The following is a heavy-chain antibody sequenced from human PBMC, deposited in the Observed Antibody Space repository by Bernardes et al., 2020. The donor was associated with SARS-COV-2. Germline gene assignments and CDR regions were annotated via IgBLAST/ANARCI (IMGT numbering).Heavy chain of an antibody. J-gene: IGHJ4*02. Sequence: GGSLRLSCAASGFTFSDSTMHWVRQAPGKGLEWVALIWNDGSRESSVYSVKGRFTIFRDNARNMLYLQMSNLRVEATAVYHCVRGVSTAGASGGDYWGQGTLVDLSP. CDR2: IWNDGSRE. V-gene: IGHV3-33*01. D-gene: IGHD1-26*01. CDR1: GFTFSDST. CDR3: VRGVSTAGASGGDY.